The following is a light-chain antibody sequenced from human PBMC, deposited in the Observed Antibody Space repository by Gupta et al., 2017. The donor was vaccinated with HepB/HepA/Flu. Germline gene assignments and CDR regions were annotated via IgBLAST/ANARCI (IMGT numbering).Light chain of an antibody. V-gene: IGLV2-14*03. Sequence: QSALTQPASVSGSPGQSITISCPGTSSDVGGYNYVSWYQQHPGKAPKLMIYDVSKRPAAVSNRFSGSKSGNTASLTISGLQAEDEADYYCSSYTSSSTVFGGGTKLTVL. CDR2: DVS. CDR3: SSYTSSSTV. J-gene: IGLJ2*01. CDR1: SSDVGGYNY.